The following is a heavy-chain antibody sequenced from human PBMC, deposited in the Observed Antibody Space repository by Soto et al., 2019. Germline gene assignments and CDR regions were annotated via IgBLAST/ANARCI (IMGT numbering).Heavy chain of an antibody. CDR3: ARAGLGLISNY. Sequence: EVQLVESGGGLVQPGRSLRLSCAASGFTFDDYAMHWVRQAPGKGLEWVSGISWNSGSIGYADSVKGRFTISRDNAKNSLYLQMNSLRAEDTALYYCARAGLGLISNYWGQGTLVTVSS. CDR1: GFTFDDYA. V-gene: IGHV3-9*01. J-gene: IGHJ4*02. CDR2: ISWNSGSI. D-gene: IGHD7-27*01.